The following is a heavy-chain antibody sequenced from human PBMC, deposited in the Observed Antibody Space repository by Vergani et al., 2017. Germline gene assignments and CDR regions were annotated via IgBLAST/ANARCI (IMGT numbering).Heavy chain of an antibody. CDR3: ARRSGIVYDIFSGTQYFFDC. Sequence: QVQLQESGPGLVKPSETLSLTCAVSGYSISSGYYWGWIRQPPGKGLEWIGSIYRTGRTHFNPSLKSRVTISVDTSNNHFSLRLNSLTAADTAVYYCARRSGIVYDIFSGTQYFFDCWGQGTLVTVSS. J-gene: IGHJ4*02. V-gene: IGHV4-38-2*01. CDR1: GYSISSGYY. D-gene: IGHD3-9*01. CDR2: IYRTGRT.